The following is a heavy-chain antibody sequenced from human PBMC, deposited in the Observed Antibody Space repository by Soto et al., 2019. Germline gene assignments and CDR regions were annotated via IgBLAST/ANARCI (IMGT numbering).Heavy chain of an antibody. V-gene: IGHV1-69*13. CDR1: GGTFSSYA. J-gene: IGHJ5*01. CDR2: IIPIFGTA. Sequence: GASVKVSCKASGGTFSSYAISWVRQAPGQGLEWMGGIIPIFGTANYAQKFQGRVTITADESTSTAYMELSSLRSEDTAVYYCARDDLDTADRVLQTWGQGALVTVSS. D-gene: IGHD3-10*01. CDR3: ARDDLDTADRVLQT.